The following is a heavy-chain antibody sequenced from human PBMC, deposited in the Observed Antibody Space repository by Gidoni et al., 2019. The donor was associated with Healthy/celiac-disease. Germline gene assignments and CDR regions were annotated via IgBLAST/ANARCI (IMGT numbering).Heavy chain of an antibody. D-gene: IGHD4-4*01. CDR3: ARGETTDYYYYGMDV. J-gene: IGHJ6*04. Sequence: QVQLVESGGGVVQPGRSLRLSCAASGFTFRSYAMHWVRQAPGKGLEWVAVISYDGSNKYYADSVKGRFTISRDNSKNTLYLQMNSLRAEDTAVYYCARGETTDYYYYGMDVWGKGTTVTVSS. V-gene: IGHV3-30-3*01. CDR1: GFTFRSYA. CDR2: ISYDGSNK.